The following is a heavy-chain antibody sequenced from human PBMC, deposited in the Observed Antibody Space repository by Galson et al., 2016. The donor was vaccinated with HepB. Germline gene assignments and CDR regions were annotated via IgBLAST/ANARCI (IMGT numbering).Heavy chain of an antibody. V-gene: IGHV1-3*01. CDR2: INADNAYT. Sequence: SVKVSCKASGYTFTINGLHWVRQAPGQGLEWMAWINADNAYTRYSQRFQDRLTITRDTSASKAYRVLSSLRSEDTAAYYCARDVDYEVNGFDVWGQGTMVTVSS. CDR1: GYTFTING. D-gene: IGHD3-16*01. J-gene: IGHJ3*01. CDR3: ARDVDYEVNGFDV.